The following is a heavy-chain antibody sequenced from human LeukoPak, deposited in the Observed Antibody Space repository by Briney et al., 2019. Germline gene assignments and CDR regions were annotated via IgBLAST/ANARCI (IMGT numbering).Heavy chain of an antibody. V-gene: IGHV3-23*01. CDR2: ISGSGGST. J-gene: IGHJ1*01. Sequence: TGGSLRLSCAASGFTFTSYAMSWVRQVSGKGLEWVSVISGSGGSTYYADSVKGRFTISRDNSKNTLYLQMKSLRAEDTAVYYCAKEIYGDPTGGRFQHWGQGTLVTVSS. D-gene: IGHD4/OR15-4a*01. CDR1: GFTFTSYA. CDR3: AKEIYGDPTGGRFQH.